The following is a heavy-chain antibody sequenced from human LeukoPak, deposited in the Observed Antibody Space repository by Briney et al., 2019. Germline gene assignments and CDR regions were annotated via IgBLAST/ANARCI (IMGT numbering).Heavy chain of an antibody. Sequence: GGSLRLSCAASGFTFSSYWVSWVRQAPGKGLEWVANIKQDGSEKYYVDSVKGRFTISRDNAKNSLYLQMNSLRAEDTAVYYCARVREYQLLWPDYFDYRGQGTLVTVSS. CDR1: GFTFSSYW. CDR2: IKQDGSEK. V-gene: IGHV3-7*01. D-gene: IGHD2-2*01. CDR3: ARVREYQLLWPDYFDY. J-gene: IGHJ4*02.